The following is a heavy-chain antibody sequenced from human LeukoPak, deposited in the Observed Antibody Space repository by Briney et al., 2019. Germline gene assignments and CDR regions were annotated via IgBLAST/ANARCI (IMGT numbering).Heavy chain of an antibody. Sequence: GGSLRLSCVASGFTFSRYAMSWVRQAPGKGLEWVSVISGSGGSTYYADSVKGRFTISRDNSKNTLYLQMNSLRAEDTAVYYCAKVPTIFGVVTADYWGQGTLVSVSS. J-gene: IGHJ4*02. CDR1: GFTFSRYA. V-gene: IGHV3-23*01. CDR2: ISGSGGST. CDR3: AKVPTIFGVVTADY. D-gene: IGHD3-3*01.